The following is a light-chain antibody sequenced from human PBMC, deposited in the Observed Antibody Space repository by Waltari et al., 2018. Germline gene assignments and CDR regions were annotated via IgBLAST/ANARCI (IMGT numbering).Light chain of an antibody. CDR3: QQYNDWPPVT. V-gene: IGKV3-15*01. CDR1: QSVSSN. CDR2: GVS. J-gene: IGKJ4*01. Sequence: TVMTQSPVALSVSPGERVTLSCRASQSVSSNLAWYQQKPSQAPRLLIYGVSTRATGIPASFSGSVTGTEFTLTISSLQSEDFAVYYCQQYNDWPPVTFGGGTKVEIK.